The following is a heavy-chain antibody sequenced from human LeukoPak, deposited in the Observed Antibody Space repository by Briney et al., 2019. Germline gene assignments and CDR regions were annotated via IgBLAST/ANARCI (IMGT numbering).Heavy chain of an antibody. CDR1: GFTFSSYA. Sequence: GGSLRLSCAASGFTFSSYAMHWVRQAPGKGLEWVSYISSSGSTIYYADSVKGRFTISRDNAKNSLYLQMNSLRAEDTAVYYCTTSLGYCSSTSCFDFDYWGQGTLVTVSS. V-gene: IGHV3-48*04. CDR3: TTSLGYCSSTSCFDFDY. CDR2: ISSSGSTI. D-gene: IGHD2-2*01. J-gene: IGHJ4*02.